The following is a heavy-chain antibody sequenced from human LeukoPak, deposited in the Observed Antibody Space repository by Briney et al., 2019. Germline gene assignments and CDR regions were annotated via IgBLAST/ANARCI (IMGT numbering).Heavy chain of an antibody. Sequence: PGGSLRLSCAASGFTFSSHWMHWVRQLPRKGLVWVSRIHRDGSSTNYADSVKGRFTISRDNAKNTLHLQVNSLRAEDTAIYYCARARPDGASYFDYWGQGILVTVSS. D-gene: IGHD3-10*01. V-gene: IGHV3-74*01. CDR3: ARARPDGASYFDY. CDR1: GFTFSSHW. J-gene: IGHJ4*02. CDR2: IHRDGSST.